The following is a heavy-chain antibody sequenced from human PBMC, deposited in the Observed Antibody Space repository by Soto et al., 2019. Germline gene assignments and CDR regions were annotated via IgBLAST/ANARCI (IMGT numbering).Heavy chain of an antibody. CDR2: IYDSGSS. CDR1: GDSLISGEYS. J-gene: IGHJ1*01. CDR3: ASSMYYDFWSGYYSVYFQH. Sequence: SETLSLTCTVSGDSLISGEYSWNWIRQHPGKALEWLGDIYDSGSSYLNPSLKSRVTISIDTSKNQFSLKLSSVTAADTAVYYCASSMYYDFWSGYYSVYFQHWGQGTLVTVSS. D-gene: IGHD3-3*01. V-gene: IGHV4-31*03.